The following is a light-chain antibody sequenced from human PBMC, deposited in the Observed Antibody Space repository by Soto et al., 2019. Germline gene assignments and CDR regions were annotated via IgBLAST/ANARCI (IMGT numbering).Light chain of an antibody. J-gene: IGKJ4*01. CDR1: QGVSSW. Sequence: DIQMTQSPSSVSASVGDRVTITCRASQGVSSWLAWYQQRPGRAPKLQVYATSSSQSVVPSRFSGSGSGTHFTLTISSLQPEDFATYYCQQANSFPLTFGGGTKVEIK. V-gene: IGKV1-12*01. CDR2: ATS. CDR3: QQANSFPLT.